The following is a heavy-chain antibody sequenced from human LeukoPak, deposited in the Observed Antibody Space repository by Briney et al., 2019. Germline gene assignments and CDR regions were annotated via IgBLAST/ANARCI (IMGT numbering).Heavy chain of an antibody. V-gene: IGHV3-74*01. J-gene: IGHJ1*01. Sequence: PGGSLRLSCAASGFTFSSYWMHWVRHAPGKGLVWVSRIKSDGSTRYADSVKGRFTASRDNAKNTVSLQMNSLRAEDTGVYYCARAPSEIGGYYPEYFRHWGQGTLVIVSS. D-gene: IGHD3-22*01. CDR1: GFTFSSYW. CDR3: ARAPSEIGGYYPEYFRH. CDR2: IKSDGST.